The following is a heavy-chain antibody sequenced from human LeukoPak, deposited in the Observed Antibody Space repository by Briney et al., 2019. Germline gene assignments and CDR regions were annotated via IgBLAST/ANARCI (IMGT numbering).Heavy chain of an antibody. CDR2: ISWNSGSI. CDR1: GFTFDDYA. D-gene: IGHD6-19*01. J-gene: IGHJ4*02. Sequence: GRSLRLSCAASGFTFDDYAMHWVRQAPGKGLEWVSGISWNSGSIGYADSVKGRFTISRDNAKNSLYLQMNSLRAEDTALYYCAKDSSAYQGACSGWCPFDYWGQGTLVTVSS. CDR3: AKDSSAYQGACSGWCPFDY. V-gene: IGHV3-9*01.